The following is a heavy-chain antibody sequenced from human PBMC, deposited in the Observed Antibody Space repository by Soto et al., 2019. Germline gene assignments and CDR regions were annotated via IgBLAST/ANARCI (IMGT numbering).Heavy chain of an antibody. V-gene: IGHV3-11*01. CDR2: ISSSGSTI. J-gene: IGHJ6*02. D-gene: IGHD6-19*01. CDR3: PRGARTAVAGKFPHYYVMDV. CDR1: GFTFSDYY. Sequence: GGSLRLSCAASGFTFSDYYMRWIGHAPGKGLEWGSYISSSGSTIYYADCVKGRFTISRDNAKSSLYLQMNRLTAAHTSVYSCPRGARTAVAGKFPHYYVMDVWGQGTTVTVSS.